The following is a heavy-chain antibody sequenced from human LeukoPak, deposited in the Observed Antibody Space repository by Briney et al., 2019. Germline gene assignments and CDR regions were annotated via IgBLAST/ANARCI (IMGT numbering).Heavy chain of an antibody. D-gene: IGHD6-19*01. V-gene: IGHV3-72*01. Sequence: PGGSLRLSCAASGFTFSDHYMDWVRQAPGKGLEWVGRSRNKVNSYTTEYAASVKGRFSISRDVSKNLLYLQMNSLKTEDTAVYCCARVPLGVAGDYYYYVDVWGTGTTVTVSS. CDR3: ARVPLGVAGDYYYYVDV. J-gene: IGHJ6*03. CDR2: SRNKVNSYTT. CDR1: GFTFSDHY.